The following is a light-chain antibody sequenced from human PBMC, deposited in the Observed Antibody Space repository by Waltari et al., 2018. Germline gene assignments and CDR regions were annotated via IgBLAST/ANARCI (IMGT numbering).Light chain of an antibody. CDR2: EAS. CDR3: QQSDTNPIA. CDR1: QSVTGY. Sequence: DIQMTQSPSSLSASVGDRVTISCRASQSVTGYLNWYQQKPGKAPKLLIYEASRLHSGVPSRFSGSQSGPDFTLTISFLQPEDFATYYCQQSDTNPIAFGQGTRLEIK. J-gene: IGKJ5*01. V-gene: IGKV1-39*01.